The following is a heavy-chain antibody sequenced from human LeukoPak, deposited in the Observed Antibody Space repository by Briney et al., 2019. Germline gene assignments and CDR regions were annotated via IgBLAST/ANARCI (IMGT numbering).Heavy chain of an antibody. Sequence: GASVKVSCKASGYTFTGYYMHWVRQAPGQGLEWMGWINPNSGGTNYAQKVQGRVTLTRDTSISTAQMELLRLRSDDTAVYYCVRFGRLSSGAFDIWGQGTMVTVSS. CDR3: VRFGRLSSGAFDI. J-gene: IGHJ3*02. CDR2: INPNSGGT. CDR1: GYTFTGYY. D-gene: IGHD3-9*01. V-gene: IGHV1-2*02.